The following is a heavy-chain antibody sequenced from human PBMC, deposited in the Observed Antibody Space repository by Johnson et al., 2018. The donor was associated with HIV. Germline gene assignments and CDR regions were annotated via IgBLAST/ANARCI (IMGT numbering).Heavy chain of an antibody. CDR2: ISNDGSNK. Sequence: QMLLVESGGGVVQPGRSLRLSCAASAFTFSRYAMHWVRQAPGKGLEWVAFISNDGSNKYYADSVKGRFTISRDNSKNTLYLQMNSLRAEDTAVYYCARGEDGVDAFDIWGQGTMVTVSS. D-gene: IGHD4-17*01. V-gene: IGHV3-30-3*01. CDR1: AFTFSRYA. J-gene: IGHJ3*02. CDR3: ARGEDGVDAFDI.